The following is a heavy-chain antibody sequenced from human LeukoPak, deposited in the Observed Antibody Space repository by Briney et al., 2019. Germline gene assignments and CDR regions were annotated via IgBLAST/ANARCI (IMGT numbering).Heavy chain of an antibody. CDR2: INPNSGGT. CDR3: ARGSFEGISSGWTDFDY. D-gene: IGHD6-19*01. V-gene: IGHV1-2*02. CDR1: GYTFTGYY. Sequence: ASVTVSRKGTGYTFTGYYMHWVRQAPGQGLEWMGWINPNSGGTNYAQKFQGRVTMTRDTSISTAYMELSRLRSDDTAVYYGARGSFEGISSGWTDFDYWGQGTLVTVSS. J-gene: IGHJ4*02.